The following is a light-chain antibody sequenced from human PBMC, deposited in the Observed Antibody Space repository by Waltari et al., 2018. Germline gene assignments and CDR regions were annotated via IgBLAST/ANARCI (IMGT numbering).Light chain of an antibody. V-gene: IGLV1-47*02. J-gene: IGLJ7*01. CDR3: AAWDDSLSGVL. CDR1: SSNIGSKS. Sequence: QSVLTQPPSASEAARKSVTISCSGSSSNIGSKSVSWYQQLPGTAPKLLIYSNDQRASGVSDRFSGSKSGTSASLAISGLQTEDEADYYCAAWDDSLSGVLFGGGTRLTVL. CDR2: SND.